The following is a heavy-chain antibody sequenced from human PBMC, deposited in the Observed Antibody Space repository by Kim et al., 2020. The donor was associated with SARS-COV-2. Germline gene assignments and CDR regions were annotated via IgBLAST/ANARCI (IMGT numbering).Heavy chain of an antibody. J-gene: IGHJ4*02. V-gene: IGHV3-48*02. CDR1: GFTFSSYS. CDR2: ISSSSSTI. D-gene: IGHD3-10*01. CDR3: AVGGYYGSGSYYWADATDY. Sequence: GGSLRLSCAASGFTFSSYSMNWVRQAPGKGLEWVSYISSSSSTIYYADSVKGRFTISRDNAKNSLYLQMNSLRDEDTAVYYCAVGGYYGSGSYYWADATDYWGQGTLVTVSS.